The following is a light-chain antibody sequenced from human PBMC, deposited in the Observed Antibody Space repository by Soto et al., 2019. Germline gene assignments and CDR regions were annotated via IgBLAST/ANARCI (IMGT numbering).Light chain of an antibody. CDR3: TSYTSTNSYVA. CDR1: STDVGGHYY. CDR2: DVT. J-gene: IGLJ2*01. V-gene: IGLV2-14*03. Sequence: QSALTQPASVSGSPGQSITISCTGTSTDVGGHYYVSWYQQHPGKAPKLIIYDVTDRPSGVSHRFSGSKSGNTDSLTISGLQAEAEADYYCTSYTSTNSYVAVGGGTKVTVL.